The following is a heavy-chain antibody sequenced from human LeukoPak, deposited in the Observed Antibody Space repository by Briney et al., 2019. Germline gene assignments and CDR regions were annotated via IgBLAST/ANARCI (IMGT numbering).Heavy chain of an antibody. CDR2: ISYDGSNK. CDR3: ARTTVTSAYYYYGMDV. J-gene: IGHJ6*02. Sequence: GGSLRHSCAASGFTFSSYWMSWVRQAPGKGLEWVAVISYDGSNKYYADSVKGRFTISRDNSKNTLYLQMNSLRAEDTAVYYCARTTVTSAYYYYGMDVWGQGTTVTVSS. D-gene: IGHD4-17*01. V-gene: IGHV3-30-3*01. CDR1: GFTFSSYW.